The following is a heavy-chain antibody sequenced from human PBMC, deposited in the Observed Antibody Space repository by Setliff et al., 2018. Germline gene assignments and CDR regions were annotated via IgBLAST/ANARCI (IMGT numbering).Heavy chain of an antibody. J-gene: IGHJ4*02. V-gene: IGHV4-39*02. CDR1: GGFINNGDYN. CDR3: ARESRFGYSGYDCAFDY. Sequence: ETLSLTCTVSGGFINNGDYNWGWVRQPPGEGLECVGSLYYSGSTYYNPSLKSRVTISVDMSKNQFFLNLDSVTAADTALYYCARESRFGYSGYDCAFDYWGQGMLVTVSS. D-gene: IGHD5-12*01. CDR2: LYYSGST.